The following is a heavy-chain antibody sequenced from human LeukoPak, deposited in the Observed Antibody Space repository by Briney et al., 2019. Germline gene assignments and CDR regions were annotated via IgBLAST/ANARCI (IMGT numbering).Heavy chain of an antibody. J-gene: IGHJ4*02. CDR3: GKKAAPVGGIRAGFYY. CDR2: ISYDGITN. V-gene: IGHV3-30*18. Sequence: PGGSLRLSCSASGFTFTNCGMHWVRQAPGKGLEWVAVISYDGITNYYADSVKGRFTVSRDNSENPLYLQMNSLRPDDTAVYYCGKKAAPVGGIRAGFYYWGQGTLVTGSS. D-gene: IGHD6-19*01. CDR1: GFTFTNCG.